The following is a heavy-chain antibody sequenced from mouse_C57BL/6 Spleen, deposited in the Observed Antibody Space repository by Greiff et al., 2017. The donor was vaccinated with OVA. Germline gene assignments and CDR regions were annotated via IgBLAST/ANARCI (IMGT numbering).Heavy chain of an antibody. J-gene: IGHJ2*01. V-gene: IGHV1-81*01. Sequence: VQLQQSGAELARPGASVKLSCKASGYTFTSYGISWVKQRTGQGLEWIGEIYPRSGNTYSNEKFKGKATLTADKSSSTAYMELRSLTSEYSAVYFCARTSTVVLDYWGQGTTLTVSS. CDR2: IYPRSGNT. CDR1: GYTFTSYG. CDR3: ARTSTVVLDY. D-gene: IGHD1-1*01.